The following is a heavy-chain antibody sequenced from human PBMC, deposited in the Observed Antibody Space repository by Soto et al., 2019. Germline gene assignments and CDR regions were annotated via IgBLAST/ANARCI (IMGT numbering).Heavy chain of an antibody. V-gene: IGHV2-70*13. CDR1: GFSLTSPGMC. CDR2: IERDDDDK. J-gene: IGHJ6*02. CDR3: ARSIRGPRRFNGMDV. D-gene: IGHD1-20*01. Sequence: PTLVNPTETPTVTCTFSGFSLTSPGMCVSWIRQSPGKALEWLALIERDDDDKYYSTSLKTRLTISKDTRKNQVVLTMANMDPADTATYYCARSIRGPRRFNGMDVWGQGTTVTVSS.